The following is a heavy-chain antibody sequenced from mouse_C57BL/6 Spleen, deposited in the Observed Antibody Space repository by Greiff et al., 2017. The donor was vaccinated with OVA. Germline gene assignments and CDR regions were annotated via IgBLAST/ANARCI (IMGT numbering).Heavy chain of an antibody. CDR3: GRRRRNLGFDY. V-gene: IGHV1-50*01. CDR2: IDPSASYT. D-gene: IGHD2-12*01. CDR1: GYTFTSYW. J-gene: IGHJ2*01. Sequence: VQLQQPGAELVKPGASVKLSCKASGYTFTSYWMQWVKQRPGQGLEWIGEIDPSASYTNYKQKFKGKATLTVDTSSSTAAMQLSSLTSADSAVYYCGRRRRNLGFDYWGQGTTLTVSS.